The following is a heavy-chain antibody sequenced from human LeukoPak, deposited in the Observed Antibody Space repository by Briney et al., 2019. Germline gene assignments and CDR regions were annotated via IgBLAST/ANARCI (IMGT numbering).Heavy chain of an antibody. CDR2: IYSSGST. J-gene: IGHJ4*02. Sequence: SETLSLTCTVSGGSIDSYYWSWIRQPAGKGLEWIGRIYSSGSTGYNPSLKSRVAMSLDTSKNQFSLNLSSVTAADTAVYYCARVDIRTAFFDYWGQGTLVTVSS. V-gene: IGHV4-4*07. D-gene: IGHD5-12*01. CDR1: GGSIDSYY. CDR3: ARVDIRTAFFDY.